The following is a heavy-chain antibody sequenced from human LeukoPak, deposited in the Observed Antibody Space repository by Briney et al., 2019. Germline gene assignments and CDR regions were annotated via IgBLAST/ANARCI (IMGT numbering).Heavy chain of an antibody. D-gene: IGHD6-13*01. V-gene: IGHV3-43D*03. J-gene: IGHJ4*02. Sequence: GGSLRLPCAASGFTFDDYAMHWVRQAPGKGLEWVSLISWDGGSTYYADSVKGRFTISRDNSKNSLYLQMNSLRAEDTALYYCAKDLHSAHSSSWYQFDYWGQGTLVTVSS. CDR1: GFTFDDYA. CDR2: ISWDGGST. CDR3: AKDLHSAHSSSWYQFDY.